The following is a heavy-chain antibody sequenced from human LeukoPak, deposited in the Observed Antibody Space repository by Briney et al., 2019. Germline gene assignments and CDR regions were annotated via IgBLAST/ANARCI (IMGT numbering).Heavy chain of an antibody. V-gene: IGHV1-2*02. J-gene: IGHJ5*02. CDR3: ATSITMVRGVIISGDWFDP. Sequence: GASVKVSCKASGYTFTGYYMHWVRQAPGQGLEWMGWINPNSGGTNYAQKFQGRVTMTTGTSTSTAYMDLRSLRSDDTALYYCATSITMVRGVIISGDWFDPWGQGTLVTVSS. CDR1: GYTFTGYY. CDR2: INPNSGGT. D-gene: IGHD3-10*01.